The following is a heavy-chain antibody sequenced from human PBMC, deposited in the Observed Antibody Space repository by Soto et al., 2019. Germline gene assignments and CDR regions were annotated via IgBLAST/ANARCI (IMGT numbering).Heavy chain of an antibody. CDR1: GFTFSVYV. V-gene: IGHV3-23*01. CDR3: AAPRDEYGSGVSWFTYGMDI. CDR2: LDGAGGST. J-gene: IGHJ6*02. Sequence: GSLTLASLASGFTFSVYVMTWFRHVPGRGLEWVASLDGAGGSTYYADSVRGRFTISRDNSQNTLFLQMKRLTVDDTAIYYCAAPRDEYGSGVSWFTYGMDIWGQGTTVTVSS. D-gene: IGHD3-10*01.